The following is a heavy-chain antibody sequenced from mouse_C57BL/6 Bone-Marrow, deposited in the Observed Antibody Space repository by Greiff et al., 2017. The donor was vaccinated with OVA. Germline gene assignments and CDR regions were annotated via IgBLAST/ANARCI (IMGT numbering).Heavy chain of an antibody. CDR2: ISSGSSTI. CDR1: GFTFSDYG. V-gene: IGHV5-17*01. D-gene: IGHD2-3*01. J-gene: IGHJ2*01. Sequence: DVKLVESRGGLVKPGGSLKLSCAASGFTFSDYGMHWVRQAPEKGLEWVAYISSGSSTIYYADTVKGRFTISRDNAKNTLFLQMTSLRSEDTAMYYCATNDGYSFDYWGQGTTLTVSS. CDR3: ATNDGYSFDY.